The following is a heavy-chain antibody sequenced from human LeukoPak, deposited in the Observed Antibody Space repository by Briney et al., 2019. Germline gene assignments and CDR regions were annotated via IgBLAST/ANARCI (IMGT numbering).Heavy chain of an antibody. CDR3: AGTGVPYDSSGYYYFDY. CDR1: GYTFTSYD. Sequence: ASVNVSCKASGYTFTSYDINWVRQATGQGLEWMGWMNPNSGNTGYAQKFQGRVTMTRNTSISTAYMELSSLRSEDTAAYYCAGTGVPYDSSGYYYFDYWGQGTLVTVSS. CDR2: MNPNSGNT. V-gene: IGHV1-8*01. J-gene: IGHJ4*02. D-gene: IGHD3-22*01.